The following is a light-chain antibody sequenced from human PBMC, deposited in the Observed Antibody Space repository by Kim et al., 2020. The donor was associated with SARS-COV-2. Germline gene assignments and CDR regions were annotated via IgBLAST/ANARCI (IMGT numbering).Light chain of an antibody. CDR2: DKN. J-gene: IGLJ1*01. Sequence: ALGNTVTITCQGDSLTNYYASWYQQRPGQAPVLVIYDKNSRPSGIPDRFSGSSSGNTASLTITGALAEDEADYYCNSRDSSAQRYVFGTGTKVNVL. CDR1: SLTNYY. CDR3: NSRDSSAQRYV. V-gene: IGLV3-19*01.